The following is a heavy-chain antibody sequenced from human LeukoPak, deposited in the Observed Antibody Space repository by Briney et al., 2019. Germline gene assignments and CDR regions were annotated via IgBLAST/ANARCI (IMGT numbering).Heavy chain of an antibody. CDR2: IKSKTDGGTT. CDR3: AKRSTVVKPDYYYYGMDV. CDR1: GFTFSNAW. V-gene: IGHV3-15*01. Sequence: GGSLRLSCAASGFTFSNAWMSWVRQAPGKGLEWVGRIKSKTDGGTTDYAAPVKGRFTISRDDSKNTLYLQMNSLKTEDTAVYYCAKRSTVVKPDYYYYGMDVWGQGTTVTVSS. D-gene: IGHD2-15*01. J-gene: IGHJ6*02.